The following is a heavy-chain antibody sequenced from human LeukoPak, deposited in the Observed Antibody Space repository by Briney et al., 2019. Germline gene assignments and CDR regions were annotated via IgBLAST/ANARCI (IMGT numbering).Heavy chain of an antibody. CDR1: GFTVSSNY. CDR3: VKDLLAVAGTTFDY. V-gene: IGHV3-53*01. CDR2: IYSGGST. Sequence: GGSLRLSCAASGFTVSSNYMSWVRQAPGKGLEWVSVIYSGGSTYYADSVKGRFTISRDNSKNTLYLQMNSLRAEDTAVYYCVKDLLAVAGTTFDYWGQGTLVTVSS. J-gene: IGHJ4*02. D-gene: IGHD6-19*01.